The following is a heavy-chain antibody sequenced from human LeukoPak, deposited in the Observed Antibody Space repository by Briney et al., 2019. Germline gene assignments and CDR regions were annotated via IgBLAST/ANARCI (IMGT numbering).Heavy chain of an antibody. V-gene: IGHV3-30*02. CDR3: AKVRYCSGVNCYPDDN. D-gene: IGHD2-15*01. CDR2: IRYDGNNK. CDR1: GFTFSDYS. Sequence: GGSLRLSCAASGFTFSDYSMHWVRQAPDKGLNWVAVIRYDGNNKYYADSVKGRFTISRDNSKNMLYLEMNSLSTEDTAVYYCAKVRYCSGVNCYPDDNWGQGTLVTVSS. J-gene: IGHJ4*02.